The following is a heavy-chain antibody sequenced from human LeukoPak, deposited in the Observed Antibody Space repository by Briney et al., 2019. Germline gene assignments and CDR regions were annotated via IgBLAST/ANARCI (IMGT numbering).Heavy chain of an antibody. CDR1: GFTCSSCW. CDR2: VNEDGTAK. V-gene: IGHV3-7*01. Sequence: GGSLRLSCAVSGFTCSSCWMNWVRQAPGKGLEWVATVNEDGTAKFYVDSVKGRFTIFRDNTRSSLDLQMNSPTVEDTAMYDCEAPATAWGQGTLVTVSS. J-gene: IGHJ5*02. CDR3: EAPATA.